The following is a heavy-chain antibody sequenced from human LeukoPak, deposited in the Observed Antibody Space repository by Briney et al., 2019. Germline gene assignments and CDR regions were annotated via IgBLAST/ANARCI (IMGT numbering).Heavy chain of an antibody. Sequence: YPSETPSLTCAVYRGSFSGYYWSWIXQPPGXGLEWIGEIHHSGSTNYNPSLKSRVTISVDTSKNQFSLKLSSVTAADTAVYYCAREGDSSVYYDYWGQGTLVTVSS. CDR1: RGSFSGYY. D-gene: IGHD3-22*01. J-gene: IGHJ4*02. CDR3: AREGDSSVYYDY. V-gene: IGHV4-34*01. CDR2: IHHSGST.